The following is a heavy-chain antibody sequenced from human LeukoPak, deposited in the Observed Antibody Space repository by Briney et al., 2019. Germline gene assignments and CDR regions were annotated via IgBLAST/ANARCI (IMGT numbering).Heavy chain of an antibody. CDR2: ISGSGGST. CDR3: AKLRYLREIDY. CDR1: GFTVSSNY. Sequence: GGSLRLSCAASGFTVSSNYMSWVRQAPGKGLEWVSAISGSGGSTYYADSVKGRFTISRDNSKNTLYLQMNSLRAEDTAVYYRAKLRYLREIDYWGQGTLVTVSS. J-gene: IGHJ4*02. D-gene: IGHD3-9*01. V-gene: IGHV3-23*01.